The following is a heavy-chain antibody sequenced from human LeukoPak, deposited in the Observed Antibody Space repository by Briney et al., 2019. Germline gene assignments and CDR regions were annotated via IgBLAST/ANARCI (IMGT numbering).Heavy chain of an antibody. D-gene: IGHD6-13*01. CDR1: GYSISSGYY. CDR2: IYHSGST. Sequence: PSETLSLTCTVSGYSISSGYYWGWIRQPPGKGLEWIGSIYHSGSTYYNPSLKSRLTISADTSKNQFSLKLSSVTAADTAVYYCARVYSSSWAAYYYYYYYMDVWGKGTTVTVSS. CDR3: ARVYSSSWAAYYYYYYYMDV. V-gene: IGHV4-38-2*02. J-gene: IGHJ6*03.